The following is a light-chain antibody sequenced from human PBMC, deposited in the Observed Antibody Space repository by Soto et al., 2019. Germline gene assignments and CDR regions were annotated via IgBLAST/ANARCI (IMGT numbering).Light chain of an antibody. CDR3: QEYIHRPPRT. J-gene: IGKJ1*01. CDR1: HFVSGR. CDR2: DTS. V-gene: IGKV3-15*01. Sequence: DIVVTQSPATLSASPGERATLSCRASHFVSGRLAWYQRRPGQVPRLLIYDTSTRAPGISPRFSGSGSGAAFTLPTSSLQPEDVVVYYYQEYIHRPPRTFGPGTTVDIK.